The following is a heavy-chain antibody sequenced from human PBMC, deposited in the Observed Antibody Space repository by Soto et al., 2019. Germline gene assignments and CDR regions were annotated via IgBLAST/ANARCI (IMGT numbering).Heavy chain of an antibody. V-gene: IGHV4-59*08. Sequence: SETLSLTCTVSGGSINYFHWSWIRQPPGKGLEWIGYIYYSGSTNYNPSLKSRVTMSVDTSKNRLSLKLSSVTAADTAVYYCARQRVVAATDHFDYWGQGTLVTVSS. CDR2: IYYSGST. CDR1: GGSINYFH. CDR3: ARQRVVAATDHFDY. D-gene: IGHD2-15*01. J-gene: IGHJ4*02.